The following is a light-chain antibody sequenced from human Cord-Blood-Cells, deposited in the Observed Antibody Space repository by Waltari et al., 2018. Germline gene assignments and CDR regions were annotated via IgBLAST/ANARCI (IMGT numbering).Light chain of an antibody. CDR1: PTAVRGYHY. Sequence: SALTQPASVSGSPGQSITIPCTRPPTAVRGYHYFPWYQQHPGKAPKLMIYEVSNRPSGVSNRFSGSKSGNTASLTISGLQAEDEADYYCSSYTSSSTVVFGGGTKLTVL. J-gene: IGLJ2*01. CDR3: SSYTSSSTVV. CDR2: EVS. V-gene: IGLV2-14*01.